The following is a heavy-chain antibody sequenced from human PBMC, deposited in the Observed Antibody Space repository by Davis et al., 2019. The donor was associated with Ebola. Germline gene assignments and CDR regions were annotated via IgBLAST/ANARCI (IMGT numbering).Heavy chain of an antibody. V-gene: IGHV3-49*03. D-gene: IGHD3-10*01. CDR2: IRPKVNGGAT. CDR1: GFTSGDYP. Sequence: GESLKISCQTSGFTSGDYPMSWFRQAPGKGLEWVSFIRPKVNGGATEYAASVKGRFIMSKDDSKGIAYLQMNSLKSEDTGVYYCTRDMYHYGSGSYLHYFVHWGQGTLVTVSS. CDR3: TRDMYHYGSGSYLHYFVH. J-gene: IGHJ4*02.